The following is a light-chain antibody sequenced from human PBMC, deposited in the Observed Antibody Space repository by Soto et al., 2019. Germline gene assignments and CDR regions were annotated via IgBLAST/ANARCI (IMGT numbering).Light chain of an antibody. CDR1: RDDIGAYDY. Sequence: QSALTQPASVSGSPGQSITISCAGTRDDIGAYDYVSWYQQHPGNAPKLLVYEVTNRLSGVSDRFSGSKSGNTASLTISGLQAEDEADYYCNSYTNSSAVVFGGGTKVTVL. CDR2: EVT. V-gene: IGLV2-14*01. J-gene: IGLJ2*01. CDR3: NSYTNSSAVV.